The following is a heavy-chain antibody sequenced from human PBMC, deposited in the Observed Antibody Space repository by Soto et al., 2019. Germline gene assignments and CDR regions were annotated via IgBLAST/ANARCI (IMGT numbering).Heavy chain of an antibody. Sequence: GGYLRLSCSASGFTFSSYAMLWVRQAPGKRMEYVSAISSNGGCTYYADSVKGRFTISRDNSKNTLYLQMSSLRAEATAVYYCVINGLTVTPLPDSFDPWGQGPLVIVAS. CDR1: GFTFSSYA. J-gene: IGHJ5*02. CDR3: VINGLTVTPLPDSFDP. V-gene: IGHV3-64D*06. CDR2: ISSNGGCT. D-gene: IGHD1-7*01.